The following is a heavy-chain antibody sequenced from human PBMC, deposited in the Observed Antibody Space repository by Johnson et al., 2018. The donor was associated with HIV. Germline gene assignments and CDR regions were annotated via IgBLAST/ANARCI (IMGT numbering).Heavy chain of an antibody. V-gene: IGHV3-30*02. Sequence: QVQLVESGGGVVQPGGSLRLSCAASGFTFSSYGMHWVRQAPGQGLEWVAFIRYDGSNKYYAASVKGRFTISRDTSKNTLYLEMNSLRAEDTAVYYCAKEGYFSCCSCYHLVESDAFDIWGQGTMVTVSS. D-gene: IGHD2-15*01. CDR2: IRYDGSNK. CDR1: GFTFSSYG. CDR3: AKEGYFSCCSCYHLVESDAFDI. J-gene: IGHJ3*02.